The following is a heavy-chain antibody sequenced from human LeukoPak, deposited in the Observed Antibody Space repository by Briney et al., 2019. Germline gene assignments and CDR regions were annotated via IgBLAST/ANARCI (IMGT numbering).Heavy chain of an antibody. V-gene: IGHV4-59*12. D-gene: IGHD5-18*01. J-gene: IGHJ4*02. CDR2: IYYSGST. CDR3: ATDYPGYSYGYVY. Sequence: SETLSLTCTVSGGSISSYYWSWIRQPPGEGLEWIGYIYYSGSTNYNPSLKSRVTISVDTSKNQFSLKLSSVTAADTAVYYCATDYPGYSYGYVYWGQGTLVTVSS. CDR1: GGSISSYY.